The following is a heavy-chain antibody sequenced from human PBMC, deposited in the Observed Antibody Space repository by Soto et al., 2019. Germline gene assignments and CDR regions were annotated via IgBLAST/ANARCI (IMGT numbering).Heavy chain of an antibody. D-gene: IGHD2-2*01. V-gene: IGHV4-59*01. J-gene: IGHJ5*02. CDR1: GGSISSYY. CDR2: IYYSGST. CDR3: AGAKIVVVPAAMRLYNWFDP. Sequence: SETLSLPCTVSGGSISSYYWSWIRQPPGKGLEWIGYIYYSGSTNYNPSLKSRVTISVDTSKNQFSLKLSSVTAADTAVYYCAGAKIVVVPAAMRLYNWFDPWGQGTLVTVSS.